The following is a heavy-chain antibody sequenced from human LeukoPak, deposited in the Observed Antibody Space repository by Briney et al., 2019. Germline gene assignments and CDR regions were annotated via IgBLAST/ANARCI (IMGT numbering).Heavy chain of an antibody. Sequence: ASVKVSCKASGNTFTTYYMHWVRQAPGQGFEWMGIINLSDSNTAYAQKFQGRVTMTRDMSTSTVYMQLSSLRSEDTAVYYCAREEDYSSSWYYFDYWGQGTLVTVSS. CDR3: AREEDYSSSWYYFDY. V-gene: IGHV1-46*01. CDR2: INLSDSNT. D-gene: IGHD6-13*01. J-gene: IGHJ4*02. CDR1: GNTFTTYY.